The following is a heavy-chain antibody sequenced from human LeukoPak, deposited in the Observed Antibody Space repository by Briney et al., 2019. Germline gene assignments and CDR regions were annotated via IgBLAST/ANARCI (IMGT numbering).Heavy chain of an antibody. J-gene: IGHJ6*01. CDR1: GYNLTELS. CDR3: ATKRITMVRGVIPSPYYYYGMDV. D-gene: IGHD3-10*01. V-gene: IGHV1-24*01. Sequence: ASLQDSCKVSGYNLTELSMHWVRQATGKGLEWMGGIDPPDGETSYAQKFQGRVTMTEDTSTDTAYMELSSLRSEDTAVYYCATKRITMVRGVIPSPYYYYGMDVWGQGTTVTVSS. CDR2: IDPPDGET.